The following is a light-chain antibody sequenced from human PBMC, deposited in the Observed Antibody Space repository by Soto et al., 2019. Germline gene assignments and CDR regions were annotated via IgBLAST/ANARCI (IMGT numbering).Light chain of an antibody. CDR3: QQYDTYSRT. CDR2: DAS. Sequence: DIQMTQSPSTLSASVGDRVTVTCRASQSINTWLAWYQQKPGKAPKLLIYDASSLQSGVPSRFTDRGSGTEFTLTISSLQPDDFATYYCQQYDTYSRTFGQGTKVEIK. J-gene: IGKJ1*01. CDR1: QSINTW. V-gene: IGKV1-5*01.